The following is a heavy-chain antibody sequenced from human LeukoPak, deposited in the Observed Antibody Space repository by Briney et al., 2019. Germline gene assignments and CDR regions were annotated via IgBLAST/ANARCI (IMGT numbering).Heavy chain of an antibody. CDR1: GFTFDDYA. D-gene: IGHD3-3*01. Sequence: PGGSLRLSCAASGFTFDDYAMHWVRQAPGKGLEWVSLISGDGGSTYYADSVKGRFTISRDNSKNSLYLQMNSLRTEDTALYYCAKGSDFWSGYQGFDPWGQGTLVTVSS. V-gene: IGHV3-43*02. J-gene: IGHJ5*02. CDR3: AKGSDFWSGYQGFDP. CDR2: ISGDGGST.